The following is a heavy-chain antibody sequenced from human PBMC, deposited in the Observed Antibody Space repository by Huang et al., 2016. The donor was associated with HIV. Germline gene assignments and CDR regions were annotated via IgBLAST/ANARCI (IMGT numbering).Heavy chain of an antibody. J-gene: IGHJ3*02. Sequence: QVQLVESGGGVVQPGGSLRLSCATSGFTFSSYVMHWFRQAPGKGLEWLAFIRYDGSSRNYADSVKGRLTISRDNSKNTLYLQMSSLRTEDTAVYYCARENNWKLVGSYAFDIWGQGTMVTVSS. CDR2: IRYDGSSR. V-gene: IGHV3-30*02. CDR3: ARENNWKLVGSYAFDI. CDR1: GFTFSSYV. D-gene: IGHD1-20*01.